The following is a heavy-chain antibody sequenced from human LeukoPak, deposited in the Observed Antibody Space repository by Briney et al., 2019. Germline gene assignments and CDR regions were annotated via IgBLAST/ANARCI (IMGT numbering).Heavy chain of an antibody. Sequence: SETLSLTCTVSGGSISSGDYYWRWLRQPPGKGLEWIGYIYYSGSTYYNLSLKSRVTISVDTSKNQFSLKLSSVTAADTAVYYCAREDYWGQGTLVTVSS. CDR1: GGSISSGDYY. CDR2: IYYSGST. CDR3: AREDY. J-gene: IGHJ4*02. V-gene: IGHV4-30-4*01.